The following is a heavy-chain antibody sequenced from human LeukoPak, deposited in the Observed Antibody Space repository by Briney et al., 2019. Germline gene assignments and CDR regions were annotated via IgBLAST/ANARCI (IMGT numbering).Heavy chain of an antibody. J-gene: IGHJ3*02. Sequence: ASVKVSCKASGYTFTGYYMHWVRQAPGQGLEWMGWINPNSGGTNYAQKLQGRVTMTTDTSTSTAYMELRSLRSDDTAVYYCARDRGSSDAFDIWGQGTMVTVSS. CDR3: ARDRGSSDAFDI. D-gene: IGHD6-6*01. V-gene: IGHV1-2*02. CDR2: INPNSGGT. CDR1: GYTFTGYY.